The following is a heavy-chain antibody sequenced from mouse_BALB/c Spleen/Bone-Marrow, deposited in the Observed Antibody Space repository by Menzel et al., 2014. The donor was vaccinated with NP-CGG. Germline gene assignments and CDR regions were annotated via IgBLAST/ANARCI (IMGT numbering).Heavy chain of an antibody. Sequence: EVQLVESGGGLVQPGGSLKLSCAASGFTFSSYGMPWVRQTPDKRLELVATINSNGGSTYYPDSVKGRFTISRDNAKNTLYLQMSSLKSEDTAMYYCARVWYFDYWGQGTSLTVSS. V-gene: IGHV5-6-3*01. CDR3: ARVWYFDY. CDR2: INSNGGST. CDR1: GFTFSSYG. J-gene: IGHJ2*03.